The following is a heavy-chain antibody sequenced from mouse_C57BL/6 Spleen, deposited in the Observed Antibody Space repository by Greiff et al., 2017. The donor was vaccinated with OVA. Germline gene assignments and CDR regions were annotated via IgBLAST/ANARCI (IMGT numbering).Heavy chain of an antibody. CDR2: IDPSDSYT. V-gene: IGHV1-69*01. CDR3: ARGGYEGFAY. CDR1: GYTFTSYW. D-gene: IGHD2-14*01. Sequence: QVQLQQPGAELVMPGASVKLSCKASGYTFTSYWMHWVKQRPGQGLEWIGEIDPSDSYTNYNQKFKGKSTLTVDKSSSTAYMQLSSLTSEDSAVYYCARGGYEGFAYWGQGTLVTVSA. J-gene: IGHJ3*01.